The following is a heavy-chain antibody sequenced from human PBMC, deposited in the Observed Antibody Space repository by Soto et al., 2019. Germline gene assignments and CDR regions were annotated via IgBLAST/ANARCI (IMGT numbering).Heavy chain of an antibody. J-gene: IGHJ4*02. CDR2: IYYSGST. D-gene: IGHD3-22*01. V-gene: IGHV4-30-4*01. CDR1: GGSLSNGDYY. Sequence: PSETLSLTSTVSGGSLSNGDYYWGWVPQPPGKGLEWVGYIYYSGSTYYNPSLKSRVTISVDASKNQFSLKLSSVTAADTAVYYCARGWSFGNSADYYDSSGYGYWGQGTLVTVSS. CDR3: ARGWSFGNSADYYDSSGYGY.